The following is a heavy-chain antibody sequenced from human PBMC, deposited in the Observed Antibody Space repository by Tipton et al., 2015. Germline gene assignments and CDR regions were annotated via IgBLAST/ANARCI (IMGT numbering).Heavy chain of an antibody. CDR1: GFTFSSYW. J-gene: IGHJ3*02. CDR2: IKHDGTEK. CDR3: ARDVNGGYFDM. Sequence: GSLRLSFEASGFTFSSYWMSWVRRAPGQGLEWVGQIKHDGTEKWYLDSMEGRFTISRDNAKNSLYLQMTSLRVDDTAVYYCARDVNGGYFDMWGQGTTVTVSP. D-gene: IGHD2/OR15-2a*01. V-gene: IGHV3-7*01.